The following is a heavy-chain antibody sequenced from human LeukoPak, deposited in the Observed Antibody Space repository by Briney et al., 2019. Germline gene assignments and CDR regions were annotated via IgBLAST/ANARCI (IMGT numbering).Heavy chain of an antibody. D-gene: IGHD3-10*01. CDR2: IKRDGSEI. Sequence: GGSLRLSCAASGFTFSSYGMNWVRQAPGKGLEWVAHIKRDGSEIFYVDSVKGRFTISRDNAKNSLSLQMNSLRAEDTAVYYCASLNVFYYGSGTDYWGQGTLVTVSS. J-gene: IGHJ4*02. CDR3: ASLNVFYYGSGTDY. CDR1: GFTFSSYG. V-gene: IGHV3-7*01.